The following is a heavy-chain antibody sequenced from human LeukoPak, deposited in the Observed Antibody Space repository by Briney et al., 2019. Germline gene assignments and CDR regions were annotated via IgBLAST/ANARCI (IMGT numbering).Heavy chain of an antibody. J-gene: IGHJ4*02. CDR2: LNPNSGDT. D-gene: IGHD4-23*01. V-gene: IGHV1-2*02. CDR3: ARAPAGGPFDN. CDR1: GYTFTGYY. Sequence: ASVKVSFKASGYTFTGYYMHWVRQAPGQGLEWMAWLNPNSGDTDSAQKFQGRVTMTGDTSITTAYLELSSLRSDDTAVYYCARAPAGGPFDNWGQGTLVTVSS.